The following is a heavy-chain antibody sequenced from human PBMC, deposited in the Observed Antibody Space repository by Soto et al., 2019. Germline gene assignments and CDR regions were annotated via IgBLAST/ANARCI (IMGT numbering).Heavy chain of an antibody. CDR1: GGSLGSYY. D-gene: IGHD3-10*02. CDR2: IYDSGTT. CDR3: ARGAMFWFDS. V-gene: IGHV4-59*01. J-gene: IGHJ5*01. Sequence: QVQLQESGPGLVKPSETLSLTCSVAGGSLGSYYWGWIRQSPGKGLEWIAYIYDSGTTIYNPSLRSRATSSVDTYKKQFSLHLTSVTSADTDVYYCARGAMFWFDSWGLGTLVSVSS.